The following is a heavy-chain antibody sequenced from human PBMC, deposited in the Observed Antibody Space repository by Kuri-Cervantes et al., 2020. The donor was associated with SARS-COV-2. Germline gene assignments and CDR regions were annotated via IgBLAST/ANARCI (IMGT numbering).Heavy chain of an antibody. CDR1: GFTFSGHW. CDR3: ARDSHDILTGFRGNMF. J-gene: IGHJ4*02. D-gene: IGHD3-9*01. Sequence: GGSLRLSCAASGFTFSGHWIHWVRQAPGKGLVWVSRINPDGSYTNNADSVKGRFTLSRDNSKSTLYLQMNSLRAEDTAVYYCARDSHDILTGFRGNMFWGQGTLVTVSS. CDR2: INPDGSYT. V-gene: IGHV3-74*01.